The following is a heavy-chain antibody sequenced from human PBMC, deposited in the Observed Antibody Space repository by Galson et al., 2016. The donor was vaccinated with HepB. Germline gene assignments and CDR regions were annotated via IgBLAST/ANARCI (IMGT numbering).Heavy chain of an antibody. CDR2: INYAGST. V-gene: IGHV4-34*01. CDR1: GGSFNDHY. Sequence: SETLSLTCGVDGGSFNDHYWSWIRQPPGKGLEWIGEINYAGSTKYNPSLKSRVTISVDTSKNQFSLKLNSMTAADTAVYICAGVVVAATNWFDPWGQGTLVTVAS. D-gene: IGHD2-15*01. CDR3: AGVVVAATNWFDP. J-gene: IGHJ5*02.